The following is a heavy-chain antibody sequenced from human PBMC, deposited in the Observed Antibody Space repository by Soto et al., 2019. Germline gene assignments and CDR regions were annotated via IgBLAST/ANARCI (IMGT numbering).Heavy chain of an antibody. CDR1: GGSISSYH. J-gene: IGHJ3*02. CDR2: IYYSGST. CDR3: ARGLTYYDILTGYYEGYAFDI. Sequence: PSETLSLTCTVSGGSISSYHWSWIRQPPGKGLEWIGYIYYSGSTNYNPSLKSRVTISVDTSKNQFSLKLSSVTAADTAVYYCARGLTYYDILTGYYEGYAFDIWGQGTMVTVAS. V-gene: IGHV4-59*01. D-gene: IGHD3-9*01.